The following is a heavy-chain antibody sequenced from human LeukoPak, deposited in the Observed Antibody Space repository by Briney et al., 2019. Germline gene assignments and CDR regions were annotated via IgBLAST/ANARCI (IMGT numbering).Heavy chain of an antibody. CDR3: ARRYCSSTSCLIDY. D-gene: IGHD2-2*01. CDR1: GFTFSSYE. J-gene: IGHJ4*02. V-gene: IGHV3-48*03. CDR2: ISSSGTTI. Sequence: GGSLRLSCAASGFTFSSYEMNWVRQAPGKGLEWVSYISSSGTTIYYADSVKGRFTISRDNAKNSLYLQMDSLRAEDTAVYYCARRYCSSTSCLIDYWGQGTLVTVSS.